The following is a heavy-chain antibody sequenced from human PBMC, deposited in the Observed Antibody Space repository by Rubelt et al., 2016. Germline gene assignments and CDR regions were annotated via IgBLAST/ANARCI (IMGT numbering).Heavy chain of an antibody. CDR1: GGSFSGYY. Sequence: QVQLQQWGAGLLKPSETLSLTCAVYGGSFSGYYWSWIRQPPGTGLEWLGEINHSGSTNYNPPLKSRVTIPVDPAKNQFSLKASSVTAADTAGYYCARGKEGIGVTMMDYWGQGTLVTVSS. V-gene: IGHV4-34*01. CDR3: ARGKEGIGVTMMDY. D-gene: IGHD3-22*01. J-gene: IGHJ4*02. CDR2: INHSGST.